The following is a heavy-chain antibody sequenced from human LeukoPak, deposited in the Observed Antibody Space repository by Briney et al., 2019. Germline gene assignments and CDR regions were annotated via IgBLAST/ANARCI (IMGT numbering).Heavy chain of an antibody. CDR3: ARVNLEYYYGSGRLIKYYCYYMDV. Sequence: GESLKISCKGSGYSFTSYWIGWVRQMPGKGLEWMGIIYPGDSDTRYSPSFQGQVTISADKSITTAYLQWSSLKASDTAMYYCARVNLEYYYGSGRLIKYYCYYMDVWGKGTTVTISS. J-gene: IGHJ6*03. CDR2: IYPGDSDT. V-gene: IGHV5-51*01. CDR1: GYSFTSYW. D-gene: IGHD3-10*01.